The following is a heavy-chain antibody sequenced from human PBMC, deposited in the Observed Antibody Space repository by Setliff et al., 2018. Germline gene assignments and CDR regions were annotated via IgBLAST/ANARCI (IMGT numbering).Heavy chain of an antibody. J-gene: IGHJ4*02. CDR1: GYLLTSYG. V-gene: IGHV1-2*02. Sequence: ASVKVSCKTSGYLLTSYGLTWVRQAPGQGLEWMGWINPNSAGTNYAQKFQGRVTMAWDASITTAYPDLSRLTSDDTASYYCAGVDVLTASPFWGQGTLVTVSS. CDR3: AGVDVLTASPF. D-gene: IGHD3-9*01. CDR2: INPNSAGT.